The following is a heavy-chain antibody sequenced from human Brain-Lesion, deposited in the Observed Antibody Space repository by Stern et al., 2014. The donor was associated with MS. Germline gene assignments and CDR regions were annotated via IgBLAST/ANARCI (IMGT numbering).Heavy chain of an antibody. J-gene: IGHJ4*02. CDR2: FDPEDGET. V-gene: IGHV1-24*01. Sequence: MQLVESGAEVKKPGASVKVSCKGSGYTLTELSMHWVRQAPRKGLEWMGGFDPEDGETIYAQKFQGRVTMTEDTSTDTAYMELSSLRSEDTAVYYCATLSPGAGGNYYRHFDYWGQGTLVTDSS. CDR3: ATLSPGAGGNYYRHFDY. CDR1: GYTLTELS. D-gene: IGHD1-26*01.